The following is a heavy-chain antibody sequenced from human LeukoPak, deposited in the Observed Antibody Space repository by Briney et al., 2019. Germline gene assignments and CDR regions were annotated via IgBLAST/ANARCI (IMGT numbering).Heavy chain of an antibody. CDR1: GGSISSSSYY. CDR3: ARHRWYGEYYFDY. Sequence: PSETLSPTCTVSGGSISSSSYYWGWIRQPPGKGLEWIGSIYYSGSTYYNPSLKSRVTISVDTSKNQFSLKLSSVTAADTAVCYCARHRWYGEYYFDYWGQGTLVTVSS. CDR2: IYYSGST. V-gene: IGHV4-39*01. J-gene: IGHJ4*02. D-gene: IGHD3-10*01.